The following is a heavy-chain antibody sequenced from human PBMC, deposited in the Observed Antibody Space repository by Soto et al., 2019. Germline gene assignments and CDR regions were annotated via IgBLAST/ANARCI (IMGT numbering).Heavy chain of an antibody. J-gene: IGHJ5*02. CDR2: INHSGRT. CDR1: GGSFSGYD. D-gene: IGHD2-15*01. V-gene: IGHV4-34*01. Sequence: SETLSLTCAVYGGSFSGYDWSWIRQPPRKGLEWIGEINHSGRTNYNPSLKSRVTISVDTSKNQFSLKLSSVPAADTAVYYCARGPYCSGGSCYSKWFDPWGQGTLVTVSS. CDR3: ARGPYCSGGSCYSKWFDP.